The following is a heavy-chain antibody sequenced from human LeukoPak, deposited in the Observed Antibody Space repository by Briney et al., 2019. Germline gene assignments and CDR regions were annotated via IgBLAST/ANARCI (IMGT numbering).Heavy chain of an antibody. CDR1: GGSFSGYY. Sequence: SETLSLTCAVYGGSFSGYYWSWIRQPPGKGLEWIGEINHRGSTNYNPSLKSRVTISVDTSKNQFSLKLSSVTAAHTAVYYCARVPRGGDRFDPWGQGTLVTVSS. CDR3: ARVPRGGDRFDP. D-gene: IGHD3-16*01. CDR2: INHRGST. J-gene: IGHJ5*02. V-gene: IGHV4-34*01.